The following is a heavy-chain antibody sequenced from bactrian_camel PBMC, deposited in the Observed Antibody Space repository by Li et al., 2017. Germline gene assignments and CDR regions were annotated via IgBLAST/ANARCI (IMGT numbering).Heavy chain of an antibody. J-gene: IGHJ6*01. D-gene: IGHD3*01. CDR1: GYIYNSFSGSC. CDR3: AAAVPCMGWSIPAPKPADFGY. CDR2: IFSAGGST. Sequence: QVQLVESGGGSVQPGGSLRLSCVSSGYIYNSFSGSCMAWFRQVPGKEREAVASIFSAGGSTYYADSVKGRFTISQNNAKDTAYLQMNSLKSEDTALYSCAAAVPCMGWSIPAPKPADFGYWGQGTQVTVS. V-gene: IGHV3S1*01.